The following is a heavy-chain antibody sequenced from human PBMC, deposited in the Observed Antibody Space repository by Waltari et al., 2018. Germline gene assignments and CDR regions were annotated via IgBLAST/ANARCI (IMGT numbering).Heavy chain of an antibody. CDR2: ISWDGGDT. V-gene: IGHV3-43*01. Sequence: DVNLVESGGAVVQPGGSLSLSCTAYGFVFEEFTMQWVRQVPGRGLQWVALISWDGGDTYYADSVKGRFTISRDNSRNSLYLEMKTLTLEDTALYYCATSDYAGKGDYWGHGTLVTVSS. CDR3: ATSDYAGKGDY. D-gene: IGHD5-12*01. J-gene: IGHJ4*01. CDR1: GFVFEEFT.